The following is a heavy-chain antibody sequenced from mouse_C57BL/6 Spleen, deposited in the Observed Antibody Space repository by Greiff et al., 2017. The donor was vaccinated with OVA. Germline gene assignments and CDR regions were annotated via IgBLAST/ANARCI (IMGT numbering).Heavy chain of an antibody. CDR3: SRGSYYSNYDAMDY. J-gene: IGHJ4*01. V-gene: IGHV1-42*01. D-gene: IGHD2-5*01. CDR1: GYSFTGYY. Sequence: VQLQQSGPELVKPGASVKISCKASGYSFTGYYMNWVKQSPEKSLEWIGEINPRTGGTTYNQKFKAKATLTVDKSSSTAYMQLKRLTSEDSAFYYCSRGSYYSNYDAMDYWGQGTSVTVSS. CDR2: INPRTGGT.